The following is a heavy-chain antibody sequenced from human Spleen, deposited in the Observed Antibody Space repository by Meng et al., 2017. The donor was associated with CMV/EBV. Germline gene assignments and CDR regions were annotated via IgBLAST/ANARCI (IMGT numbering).Heavy chain of an antibody. V-gene: IGHV3-30-3*02. J-gene: IGHJ4*02. CDR1: GFTFSSYA. CDR2: ISNDGGNK. CDR3: AKSPGPHANY. Sequence: GGSLRLSCAASGFTFSSYAMHWVRQAPGKGPEWVALISNDGGNKQYADSVKGRFTISRDNSKNTLYLQMNSLRAEDTAVYYCAKSPGPHANYWGQGTLVTVSS.